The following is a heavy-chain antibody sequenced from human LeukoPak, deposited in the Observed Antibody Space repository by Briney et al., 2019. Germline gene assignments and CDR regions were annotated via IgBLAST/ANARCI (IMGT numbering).Heavy chain of an antibody. CDR2: IFPNSGGT. CDR3: ARVFGDYFDY. D-gene: IGHD3-10*01. Sequence: GASVKVSCKASGYTFTGNYMHWVRQAPGQGLEWMGWIFPNSGGTEYALKFQGRVTMTRDTSISTAYMELSSLRSDDTAVYYCARVFGDYFDYWGQGTLVTVSS. J-gene: IGHJ4*02. CDR1: GYTFTGNY. V-gene: IGHV1-2*02.